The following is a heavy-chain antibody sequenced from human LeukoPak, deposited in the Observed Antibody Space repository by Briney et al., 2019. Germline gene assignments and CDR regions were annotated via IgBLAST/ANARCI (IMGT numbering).Heavy chain of an antibody. CDR2: IDSDGSST. Sequence: PEGSLRLSCAASGFTFSSYWMHWVRQAPGKGLVWVSRIDSDGSSTSYADSVKGRFTISRDNAKNTLYLQMNSLRAEDTAVYYCARDPAADDAFDIWGQGTMVTVSS. D-gene: IGHD2-2*01. CDR1: GFTFSSYW. CDR3: ARDPAADDAFDI. J-gene: IGHJ3*02. V-gene: IGHV3-74*01.